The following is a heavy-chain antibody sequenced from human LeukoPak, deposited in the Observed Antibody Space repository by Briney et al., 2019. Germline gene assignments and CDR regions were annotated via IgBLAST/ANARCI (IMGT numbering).Heavy chain of an antibody. CDR2: ISAYNGNT. D-gene: IGHD3-3*01. V-gene: IGHV1-18*01. CDR1: GYTFTSYG. Sequence: ASVKVSCNASGYTFTSYGISWVRQAPGQGLEWMGWISAYNGNTNYAQKLQGRVTMTTDTSTSTAYMELRSLRSDDTAVYYCARDHLFITFFGDNAFDIWGQGTMVTVSS. CDR3: ARDHLFITFFGDNAFDI. J-gene: IGHJ3*02.